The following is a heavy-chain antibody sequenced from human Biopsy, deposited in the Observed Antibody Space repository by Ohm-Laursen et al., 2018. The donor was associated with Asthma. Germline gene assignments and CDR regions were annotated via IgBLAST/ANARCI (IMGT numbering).Heavy chain of an antibody. J-gene: IGHJ6*02. CDR1: GYSFATNA. D-gene: IGHD5-12*01. CDR3: ARSAETYSGFDSNYYGMDV. V-gene: IGHV1-3*01. CDR2: FNPGNGNA. Sequence: ASVKVSCKASGYSFATNAMHWVRQAPGQRPEWMGWFNPGNGNAKVSEKFQGRVSITRDTSATTAYLEVSSLTSEDTAVYYCARSAETYSGFDSNYYGMDVWGQGTRVTVPS.